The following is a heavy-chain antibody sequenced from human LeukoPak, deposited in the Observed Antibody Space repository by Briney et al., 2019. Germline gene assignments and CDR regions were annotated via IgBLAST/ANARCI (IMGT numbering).Heavy chain of an antibody. CDR3: ARGHTAVTRHFDF. CDR2: ISSGSSAI. CDR1: GFTFSSYS. J-gene: IGHJ4*02. Sequence: GGSLRLSCTASGFTFSSYSMTWVRQAPGKGLEWVSIISSGSSAIFSADALKGRFTISRDDAKNLLYLDMNSLRAEDTAVYYCARGHTAVTRHFDFWGQGTLVTVSS. V-gene: IGHV3-21*01. D-gene: IGHD4-17*01.